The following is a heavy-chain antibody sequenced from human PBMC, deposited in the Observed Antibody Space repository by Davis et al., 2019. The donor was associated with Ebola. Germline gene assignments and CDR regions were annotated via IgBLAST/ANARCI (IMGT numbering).Heavy chain of an antibody. D-gene: IGHD5-12*01. V-gene: IGHV3-13*01. CDR3: ARGSGGYEFDY. CDR2: IGTAGDT. J-gene: IGHJ4*02. CDR1: DFTSSSYD. Sequence: ASLKISCAASDFTSSSYDMHWVRPATGKGLEWVSAIGTAGDTYYPGSVKGRFTISRENAKNSVYLQMNSLRAGDTAVYYCARGSGGYEFDYWGQGTLVTVSS.